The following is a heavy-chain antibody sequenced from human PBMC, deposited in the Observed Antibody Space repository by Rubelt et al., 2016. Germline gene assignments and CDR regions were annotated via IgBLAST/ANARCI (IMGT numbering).Heavy chain of an antibody. CDR2: FNADSGTT. V-gene: IGHV1-3*01. CDR3: ATGPLGGWSEY. D-gene: IGHD6-19*01. Sequence: QVQLVQSGAEVRKPGASVKVSCKASGYPFTHDVIHWVRQAPGQRPEWLGWFNADSGTTSYSAHLQGRVTITGDTSATTVDMELSSLRSEDTAVYFCATGPLGGWSEYWGQGTQVTVSS. J-gene: IGHJ4*02. CDR1: GYPFTHDV.